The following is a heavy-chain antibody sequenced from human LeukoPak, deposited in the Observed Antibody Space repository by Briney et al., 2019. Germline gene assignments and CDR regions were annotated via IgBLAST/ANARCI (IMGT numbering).Heavy chain of an antibody. J-gene: IGHJ4*02. CDR3: MCWGTDNH. D-gene: IGHD7-27*01. Sequence: SGGSLRLSCTFSGLTFRSYWMNWVRQAPGKGLEWVANINPGGNEIRSVDSVKGRSIISRDNAKNSLYLQMSSLRVEDTAVYYCMCWGTDNHWGQGILVTVSS. CDR2: INPGGNEI. CDR1: GLTFRSYW. V-gene: IGHV3-7*01.